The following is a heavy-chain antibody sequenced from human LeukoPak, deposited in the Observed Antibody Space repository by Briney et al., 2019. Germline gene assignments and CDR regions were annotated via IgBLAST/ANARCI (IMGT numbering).Heavy chain of an antibody. CDR3: ARAILVMVYAPGY. Sequence: PGGSLRLSCAASGFTFSSYAMHWVRQAPGKGLEWVAVISYDGSNKYYADSVKGRFTISRDNSKNTLYLQMNSLRAEDTAVYYCARAILVMVYAPGYWGQGTLVTVSS. J-gene: IGHJ4*02. V-gene: IGHV3-30-3*01. D-gene: IGHD2-8*01. CDR2: ISYDGSNK. CDR1: GFTFSSYA.